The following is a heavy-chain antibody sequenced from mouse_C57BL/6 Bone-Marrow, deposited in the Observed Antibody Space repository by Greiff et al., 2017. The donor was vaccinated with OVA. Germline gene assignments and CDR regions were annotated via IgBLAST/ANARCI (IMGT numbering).Heavy chain of an antibody. CDR2: FDPNSGGP. CDR1: GYTFTSYW. D-gene: IGHD2-5*01. V-gene: IGHV1-72*01. CDR3: ARKSNYYFDY. J-gene: IGHJ2*01. Sequence: VQLQQPGAELVKPGASVKLSCKASGYTFTSYWMHWVKQRPGRGLEGIGRFDPNSGGPKYNETIKSRAKMTVDQHSSSAYMQLISLTSEDSAVYYFARKSNYYFDYWGQGTTLTVAS.